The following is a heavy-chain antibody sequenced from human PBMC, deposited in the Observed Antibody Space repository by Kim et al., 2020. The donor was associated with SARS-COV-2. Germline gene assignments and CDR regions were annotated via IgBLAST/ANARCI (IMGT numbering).Heavy chain of an antibody. J-gene: IGHJ4*02. D-gene: IGHD6-6*01. V-gene: IGHV1-69*02. CDR3: ASSSYSSYDY. Sequence: IANYAQKFQGRVTITADKSTSTAYMELSSLRSEDTAVYYCASSSYSSYDYWGQGTLVTVSS. CDR2: IA.